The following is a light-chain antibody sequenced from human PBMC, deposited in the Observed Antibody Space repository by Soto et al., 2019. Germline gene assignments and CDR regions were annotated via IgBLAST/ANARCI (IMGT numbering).Light chain of an antibody. CDR3: QSYDSSLSGVV. CDR1: SSNIWAGYD. V-gene: IGLV1-40*01. Sequence: QPVLTQPPSVSGAPGQRVTISGTGRSSNIWAGYDVHGYQQLPGTAPKLLIYGNSNRPSGVPDRFSGSKSGTSSSLAITGLQAEDESDYYCQSYDSSLSGVVFGGGTKLTVL. CDR2: GNS. J-gene: IGLJ2*01.